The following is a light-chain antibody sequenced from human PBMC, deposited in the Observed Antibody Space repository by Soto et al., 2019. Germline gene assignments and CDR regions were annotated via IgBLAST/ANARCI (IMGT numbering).Light chain of an antibody. J-gene: IGKJ1*01. CDR3: QQYDTSPWT. CDR1: QSVSSSF. CDR2: GAS. Sequence: EIVLTQSPGTLSLSPGERATLSCRVSQSVSSSFLAWYQQKPGQAPRLLIYGASSRATGIPDRFSGSGSGTDFTLTISRLEPEDFAVYYWQQYDTSPWTFGQGTKVEIK. V-gene: IGKV3-20*01.